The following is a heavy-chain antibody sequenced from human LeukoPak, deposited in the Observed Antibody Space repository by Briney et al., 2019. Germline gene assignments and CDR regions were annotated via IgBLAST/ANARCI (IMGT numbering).Heavy chain of an antibody. CDR3: ARVIPYSSSSGNYLDY. V-gene: IGHV4-31*03. J-gene: IGHJ4*02. CDR1: GGSISSGGYY. Sequence: SQTLSLTCTVSGGSISSGGYYWSWIRQHPGKGLEWIGYIYYSGSTYYNPSLKSRVTISVDTSKNQFSLKLSSVTAADTAVYYCARVIPYSSSSGNYLDYWGQGTLVTVSS. D-gene: IGHD6-6*01. CDR2: IYYSGST.